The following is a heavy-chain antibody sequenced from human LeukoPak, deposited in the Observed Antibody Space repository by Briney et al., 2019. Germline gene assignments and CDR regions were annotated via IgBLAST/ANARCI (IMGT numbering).Heavy chain of an antibody. V-gene: IGHV4-59*08. D-gene: IGHD3-3*01. Sequence: SETLSLTCTVSGGSISSYYWSWIRQPPGKGLEWIGYIYYSGSTNYNPSLKSRVTISVDTSKNQFSLKLSSVTAADTAVYYCARYSTTFGVVSPARYYFDYWGQGTLVTVSS. CDR3: ARYSTTFGVVSPARYYFDY. CDR1: GGSISSYY. CDR2: IYYSGST. J-gene: IGHJ4*02.